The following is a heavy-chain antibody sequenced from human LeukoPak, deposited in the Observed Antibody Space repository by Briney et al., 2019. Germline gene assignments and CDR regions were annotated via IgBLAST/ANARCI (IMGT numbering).Heavy chain of an antibody. CDR2: ISGSGGST. J-gene: IGHJ4*02. CDR1: GFTFSTFG. CDR3: ASGIPYDY. D-gene: IGHD1-14*01. V-gene: IGHV3-23*01. Sequence: GGSLRLSCAASGFTFSTFGMSWVRQAPGKGLEWVSTISGSGGSTYYADSVKGRFTISRDNSKNTLYLQMNSLRAEDTAVYYSASGIPYDYWGQGTLVTVSS.